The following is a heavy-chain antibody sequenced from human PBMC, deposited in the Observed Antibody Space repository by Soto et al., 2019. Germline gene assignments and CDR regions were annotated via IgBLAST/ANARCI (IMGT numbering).Heavy chain of an antibody. CDR2: ISYDGSNK. CDR1: GFTFSSYG. CDR3: AKESSDDFWSGYYTGSPYNWFDP. Sequence: AGGSLRLSCAASGFTFSSYGMHWVSQAPGKGLEWVAVISYDGSNKYYADSVKGRFTISRDNSKNTLYLQMNSLRAEDTAVYYCAKESSDDFWSGYYTGSPYNWFDPWGQGTLVTVSS. D-gene: IGHD3-3*01. V-gene: IGHV3-30*18. J-gene: IGHJ5*02.